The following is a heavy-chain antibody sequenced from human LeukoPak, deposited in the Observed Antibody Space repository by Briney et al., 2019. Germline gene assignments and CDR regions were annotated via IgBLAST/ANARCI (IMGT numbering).Heavy chain of an antibody. CDR1: GGSISSSSYY. J-gene: IGHJ4*02. CDR2: IKQDGSEK. Sequence: PSETLSLTCTASGGSISSSSYYWGWIRQPPGKGLEWVANIKQDGSEKYYVDSVKGRFTISRGNAKNSLYLQMNSLRAEDTAVYYCARRRYSGSSQHFDYWGQGTLVTVSS. CDR3: ARRRYSGSSQHFDY. V-gene: IGHV3-7*01. D-gene: IGHD1-26*01.